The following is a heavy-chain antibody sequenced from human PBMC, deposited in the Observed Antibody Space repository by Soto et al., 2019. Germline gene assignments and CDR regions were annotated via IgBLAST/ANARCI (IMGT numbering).Heavy chain of an antibody. J-gene: IGHJ4*02. V-gene: IGHV1-18*01. Sequence: GASVKVSCKASGYTFTSYGISWVRQAPGQGLEWMGWISAYNGNTNYAQKLKGRVTMTTDTSTSTAYMELRSLRSDDTAVYYCARPVGTVRYCSSTSCYGPFDYWGQGTLVTVSS. D-gene: IGHD2-2*01. CDR2: ISAYNGNT. CDR1: GYTFTSYG. CDR3: ARPVGTVRYCSSTSCYGPFDY.